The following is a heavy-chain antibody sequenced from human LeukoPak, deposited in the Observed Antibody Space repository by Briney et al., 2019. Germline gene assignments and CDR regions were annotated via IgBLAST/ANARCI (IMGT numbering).Heavy chain of an antibody. CDR3: ARRADSGSHFDQ. CDR1: RFTFSSYQ. V-gene: IGHV3-48*03. J-gene: IGHJ4*02. D-gene: IGHD1-26*01. CDR2: ISSSGNTI. Sequence: PGGSLRLSCAASRFTFSSYQMCWVRQAPGKGLEWLSIISSSGNTIYYADSVKGRFTISRDNAKNSLYLQMNSLRAEDTAVYYCARRADSGSHFDQLGQGTLVTVSS.